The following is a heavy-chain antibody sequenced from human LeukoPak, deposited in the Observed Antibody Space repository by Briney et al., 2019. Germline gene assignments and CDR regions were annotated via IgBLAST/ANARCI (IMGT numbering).Heavy chain of an antibody. CDR2: LYYSGSI. Sequence: SETLSLTCTVSGGSISSSSYYWGWLRQPPGKGLEWIGSLYYSGSIYYNPSLKSRVTMSADTSKNQFSLNLSSMAAADTALYYCARQYYDSTGYYYFDYWDQGTLVTVSS. V-gene: IGHV4-39*01. D-gene: IGHD3-22*01. CDR1: GGSISSSSYY. J-gene: IGHJ4*02. CDR3: ARQYYDSTGYYYFDY.